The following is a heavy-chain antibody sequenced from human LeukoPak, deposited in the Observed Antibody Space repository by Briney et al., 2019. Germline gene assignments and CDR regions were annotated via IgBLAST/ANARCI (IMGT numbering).Heavy chain of an antibody. CDR1: GFTFGDYA. CDR3: AKRIQSAMATGY. Sequence: GGSLRLSCTASGFTFGDYAMSWVRQAPGKGLEWVSYISSSGSTIYYADSVKGRFTISRDNAKNSLYLQMNSLRAEDTAVYYCAKRIQSAMATGYWGQGTLVTVSS. D-gene: IGHD5-18*01. CDR2: ISSSGSTI. V-gene: IGHV3-48*03. J-gene: IGHJ4*02.